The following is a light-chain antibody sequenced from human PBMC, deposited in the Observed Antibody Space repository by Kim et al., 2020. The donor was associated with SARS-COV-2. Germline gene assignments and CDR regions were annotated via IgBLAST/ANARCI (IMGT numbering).Light chain of an antibody. CDR1: QSVSSS. CDR3: QHYNNWPLT. J-gene: IGKJ4*01. Sequence: VSIGERVTLSCRASQSVSSSLAWYQQNPGQAPRLLVYEASTRATGIPGRFTGSRSGTEFTLTISSLQSEDFAVYFCQHYNNWPLTFGGGTKVDIK. V-gene: IGKV3-15*01. CDR2: EAS.